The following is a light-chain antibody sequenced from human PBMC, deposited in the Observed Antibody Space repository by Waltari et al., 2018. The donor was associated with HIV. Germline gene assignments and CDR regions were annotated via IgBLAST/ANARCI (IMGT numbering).Light chain of an antibody. CDR1: SSAVGPYTF. V-gene: IGLV2-14*01. CDR3: SSYTSNNIVI. J-gene: IGLJ2*01. CDR2: EVS. Sequence: QSALTQPASVSGSPGQSITISCTGTSSAVGPYTFVSRYEQHPGTASKLTIYEVSHWSSGVSNRFSGTKSGNTASRTISGLQADDEAEYYCSSYTSNNIVIFGGGTKLTVL.